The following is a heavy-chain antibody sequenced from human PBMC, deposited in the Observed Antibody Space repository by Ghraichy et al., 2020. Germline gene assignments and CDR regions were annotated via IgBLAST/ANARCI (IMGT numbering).Heavy chain of an antibody. Sequence: SETLSLTCTVSGGSISSYYWSWIRQPPGKGLEWIGYIYYSGSTNYNPSLKSRVTISVDTSKNQFSLKLSSVTAADTAVYYCARATTNLILFDYWGQGTLVTVSS. J-gene: IGHJ4*02. CDR2: IYYSGST. V-gene: IGHV4-59*01. D-gene: IGHD1-7*01. CDR3: ARATTNLILFDY. CDR1: GGSISSYY.